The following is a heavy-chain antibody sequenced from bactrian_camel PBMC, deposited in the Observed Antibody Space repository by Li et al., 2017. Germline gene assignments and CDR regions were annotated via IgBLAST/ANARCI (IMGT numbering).Heavy chain of an antibody. CDR1: AYTPANVR. J-gene: IGHJ4*01. Sequence: HVQLVESGGGSVQAGGSLRLSCAFDAYTPANVRMAWFRQAPGNECEWVSTINNDGKTYYANSVKGRFTISQDSARITAYLQMASLKPEDTAVYYCVPVALEERDGRVSCARWSQGTQVTVS. V-gene: IGHV3S55*01. CDR2: INNDGKT. D-gene: IGHD1*01.